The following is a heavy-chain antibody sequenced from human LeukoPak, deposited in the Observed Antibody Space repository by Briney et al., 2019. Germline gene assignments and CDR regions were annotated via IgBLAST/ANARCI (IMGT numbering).Heavy chain of an antibody. CDR2: INHSGST. CDR3: ARGLTDTAMFTAYYYYMDV. J-gene: IGHJ6*03. V-gene: IGHV4-34*01. CDR1: GGSFSGYY. D-gene: IGHD5-18*01. Sequence: SETLSLTCAVYGGSFSGYYWSWIRQPPGKGLEWIGEINHSGSTNYNPSLKSRVTMSVDTSKNQFSLKLSSVTAADTAVYYCARGLTDTAMFTAYYYYMDVWGKGTTVTVSS.